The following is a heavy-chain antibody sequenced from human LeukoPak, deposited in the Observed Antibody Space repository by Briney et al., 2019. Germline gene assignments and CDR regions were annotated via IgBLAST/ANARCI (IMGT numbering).Heavy chain of an antibody. D-gene: IGHD3-10*01. J-gene: IGHJ4*02. CDR3: ARDPGYGSGSPDY. CDR2: ISVYNGNT. CDR1: GYTFNTYG. V-gene: IGHV1-18*01. Sequence: GASVKVSCKASGYTFNTYGISWVRQAPGQGLEWMGWISVYNGNTYYAQKLQGRVTVTTDTSTTTGYMELRSLRSDDTAVYYCARDPGYGSGSPDYWGQGTLVTVSS.